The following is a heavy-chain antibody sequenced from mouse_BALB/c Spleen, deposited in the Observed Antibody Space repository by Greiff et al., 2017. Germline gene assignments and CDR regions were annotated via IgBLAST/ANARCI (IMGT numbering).Heavy chain of an antibody. CDR1: GYTFTSYY. D-gene: IGHD2-14*01. Sequence: QVQLKESGAELVKPGASVKLSCKASGYTFTSYYMYWVKQRPGQGLEWIGEINPSNGGTNFNEKFKSKATLTVDKSSSTAYMQLSSLTSEDSAVYYCTSNAYYRYDRGAMDYWGQGTSVTVSS. V-gene: IGHV1S81*02. CDR3: TSNAYYRYDRGAMDY. J-gene: IGHJ4*01. CDR2: INPSNGGT.